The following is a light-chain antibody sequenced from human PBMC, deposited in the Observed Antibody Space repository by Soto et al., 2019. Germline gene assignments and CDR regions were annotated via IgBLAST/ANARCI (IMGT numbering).Light chain of an antibody. Sequence: DIQMTRSPSTLSGAVGDRVSSTCRASQTISRWLAWYQQKPGKAPKVLIYKASNLESGVPSRFSGSGSGTEFTLTISSLQPDDFATYYCQQYNSYSSFGQGTKGDIK. CDR2: KAS. CDR1: QTISRW. J-gene: IGKJ1*01. CDR3: QQYNSYSS. V-gene: IGKV1-5*03.